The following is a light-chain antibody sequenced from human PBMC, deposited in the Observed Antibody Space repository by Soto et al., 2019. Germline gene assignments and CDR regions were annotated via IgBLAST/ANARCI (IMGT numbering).Light chain of an antibody. CDR2: GAS. J-gene: IGKJ1*01. V-gene: IGKV3-15*01. Sequence: EPMLMQTQATRSVSSKNRDPRXRTSSQSVSSNLAWYQQKPGQAPRLLIYGASTRATGIPARFSGSWSGTAFTLTISSLQSEDFAVYYCQQYNNWPPWTFGQGTKVDIK. CDR1: QSVSSN. CDR3: QQYNNWPPWT.